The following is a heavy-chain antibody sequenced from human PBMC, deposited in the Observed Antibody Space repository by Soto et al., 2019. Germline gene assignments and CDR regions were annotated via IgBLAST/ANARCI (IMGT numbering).Heavy chain of an antibody. CDR2: IYYSGST. Sequence: QLQLQESGPGLVKPSESRSLTCTVSGGSISSSSYYGGWILQPPGTWLEWIGSIYYSGSTYYNPSLKPRVTLSVDTSKTQFSLKLSSVTAADTAVYYCARRIPGFAFDIWGQGTMVNDSS. J-gene: IGHJ3*02. V-gene: IGHV4-39*01. D-gene: IGHD2-2*02. CDR3: ARRIPGFAFDI. CDR1: GGSISSSSYY.